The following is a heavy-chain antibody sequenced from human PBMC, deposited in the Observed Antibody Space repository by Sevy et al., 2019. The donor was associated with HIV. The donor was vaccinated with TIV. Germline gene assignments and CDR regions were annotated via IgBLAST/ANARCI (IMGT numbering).Heavy chain of an antibody. Sequence: ASVKVSCKASGATFSSDVISWVRQVPGQGLEWMGGIIPMYNTPSYAQNFQGRVTITADGSTSTVYMDLSSLRSEDTVIYYCARGVTVAGSYFDYWGQGTLVTVSS. V-gene: IGHV1-69*13. J-gene: IGHJ4*02. D-gene: IGHD6-19*01. CDR1: GATFSSDV. CDR2: IIPMYNTP. CDR3: ARGVTVAGSYFDY.